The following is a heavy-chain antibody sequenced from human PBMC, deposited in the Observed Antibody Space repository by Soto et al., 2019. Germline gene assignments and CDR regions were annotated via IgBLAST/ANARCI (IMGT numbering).Heavy chain of an antibody. CDR2: ISFDGTNK. CDR3: AREMIPMIMGGMSAMDV. J-gene: IGHJ6*02. D-gene: IGHD3-22*01. CDR1: KFTFASYV. Sequence: QVQLVESGGGVVQPERSQRLSCTASKFTFASYVMHWVRQAPGEGLEWVALISFDGTNKYYADSVKGRFTISRDNSKNTMYLQMNSLRPEDTAMYYCAREMIPMIMGGMSAMDVWGQGTTVTVS. V-gene: IGHV3-30*04.